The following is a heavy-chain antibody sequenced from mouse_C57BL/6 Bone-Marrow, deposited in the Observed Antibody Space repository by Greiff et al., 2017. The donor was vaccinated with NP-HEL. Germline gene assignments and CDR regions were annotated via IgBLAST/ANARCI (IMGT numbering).Heavy chain of an antibody. D-gene: IGHD2-2*01. Sequence: VQLQQPGAELVMPGASVKLSCKASGYTFTSYWMHWVKQRPGQGLEWIGEIDTSDSYTNYNQKFKGKSTLTVDKSSSTAYMQLSSLTSEDSAVYYCARWGLPDAMDYWGQGTSVTVSS. CDR2: IDTSDSYT. J-gene: IGHJ4*01. CDR3: ARWGLPDAMDY. V-gene: IGHV1-69*01. CDR1: GYTFTSYW.